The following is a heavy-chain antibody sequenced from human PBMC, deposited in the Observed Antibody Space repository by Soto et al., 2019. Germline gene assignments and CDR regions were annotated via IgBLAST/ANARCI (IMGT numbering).Heavy chain of an antibody. CDR2: ISPSGQQR. CDR1: RFTFRNYG. V-gene: IGHV3-23*01. CDR3: AKRYGSGSCRVFISDNGMDF. Sequence: RGSLRLSCAASRFTFRNYGMSRIRPGPGKGLEWVSGISPSGQQRFYVASVKGRFFISRDNAHNTLFLEMSNLKADDKAVYYCAKRYGSGSCRVFISDNGMDFWGQGTSVTVSS. D-gene: IGHD3-10*01. J-gene: IGHJ6*02.